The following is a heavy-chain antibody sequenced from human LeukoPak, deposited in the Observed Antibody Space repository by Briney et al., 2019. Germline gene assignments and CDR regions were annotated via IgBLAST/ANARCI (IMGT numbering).Heavy chain of an antibody. CDR3: ARDRGITMVRGSWFDP. CDR2: IRYDGSNK. Sequence: PGGSLRLSCAASGFTFSSYGMHWVRQAPGKGLEWVAFIRYDGSNKYYADSVKGRFAISRDNSKNTLYLQMNSLRAEDTAVYYCARDRGITMVRGSWFDPWGQGTLVTVSS. J-gene: IGHJ5*02. D-gene: IGHD3-10*01. V-gene: IGHV3-30*02. CDR1: GFTFSSYG.